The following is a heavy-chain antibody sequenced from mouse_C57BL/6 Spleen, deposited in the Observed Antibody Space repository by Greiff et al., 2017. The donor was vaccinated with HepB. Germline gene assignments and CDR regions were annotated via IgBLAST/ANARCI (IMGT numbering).Heavy chain of an antibody. CDR3: TRITTVVGAMDY. J-gene: IGHJ4*01. V-gene: IGHV14-4*01. CDR2: IDPENGDT. D-gene: IGHD1-1*01. CDR1: GFNIKDDY. Sequence: DVKLQQSGAELVRPGASVKLSCTASGFNIKDDYMHWVKQRPEQGLEWIGWIDPENGDTEYASKFQGKATITADTSSNTAYLQLSSLTSEDTAVYYCTRITTVVGAMDYWGQGTSVTVSS.